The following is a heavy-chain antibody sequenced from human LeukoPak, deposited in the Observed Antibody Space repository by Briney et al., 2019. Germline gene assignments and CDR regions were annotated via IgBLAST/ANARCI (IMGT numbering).Heavy chain of an antibody. CDR2: ISQSGST. CDR1: GGSISSSSYY. CDR3: ARHSSMTTVTIRP. V-gene: IGHV4-39*01. D-gene: IGHD4-11*01. Sequence: SETLSLTCTVSGGSISSSSYYWGWIRQPPGKGLEWIGSISQSGSTYYNPSLKSRVTISVDTSKNQFSQKLNSVTAADTAVYFCARHSSMTTVTIRPWGQGTLVTVSS. J-gene: IGHJ5*02.